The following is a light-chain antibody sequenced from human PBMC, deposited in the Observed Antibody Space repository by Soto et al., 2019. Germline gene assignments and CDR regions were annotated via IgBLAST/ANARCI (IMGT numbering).Light chain of an antibody. Sequence: QSALTQPPSVSGSPGQSVTISCTGTSSDVGSYNRVSWYQQPPGTAPKLMIYEVRNRPSGVPDRFSGSKSGNMASLTIPGLQAEDEADYYCSSYTSNNTWVFGGGTKVTVL. CDR2: EVR. CDR3: SSYTSNNTWV. CDR1: SSDVGSYNR. V-gene: IGLV2-18*02. J-gene: IGLJ3*02.